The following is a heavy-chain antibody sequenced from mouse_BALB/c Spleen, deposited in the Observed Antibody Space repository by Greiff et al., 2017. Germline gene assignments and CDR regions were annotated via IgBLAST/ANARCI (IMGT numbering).Heavy chain of an antibody. D-gene: IGHD2-14*01. J-gene: IGHJ3*01. CDR1: GFTFSSYG. CDR2: ISSGGSYT. CDR3: ARQRYDVGAWFAY. V-gene: IGHV5-6*01. Sequence: EVQGVESGGDLVKPGGSLKLSCAASGFTFSSYGMSWVRQTPDKRLEWVATISSGGSYTYYPDSVKGRFTISRDNAKNTLYLQMSSLKSEDTAMYYCARQRYDVGAWFAYWGQGTLVTVSA.